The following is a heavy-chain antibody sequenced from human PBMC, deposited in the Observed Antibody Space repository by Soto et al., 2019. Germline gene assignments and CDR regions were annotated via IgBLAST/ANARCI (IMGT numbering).Heavy chain of an antibody. J-gene: IGHJ5*02. V-gene: IGHV1-18*01. CDR1: GYTFYRYG. CDR3: ARDTQQDSNGYYLEWFDP. D-gene: IGHD3-22*01. CDR2: INPSNDNT. Sequence: QVQLVQSGAEVKKAGASVKVSCKASGYTFYRYGITWVRQAPGQGLEWMGWINPSNDNTNYAQKFRGRVTMTTDAATSTAHMELRSLKSDVTAVYYCARDTQQDSNGYYLEWFDPWGQGTLVTVSS.